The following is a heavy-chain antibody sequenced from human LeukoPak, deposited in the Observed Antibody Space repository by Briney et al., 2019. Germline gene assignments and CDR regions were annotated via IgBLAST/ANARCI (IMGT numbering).Heavy chain of an antibody. CDR2: IHYCGST. D-gene: IGHD2-15*01. J-gene: IGHJ6*03. Sequence: SEPLSLTCTVSGGSISSSSYYWGWIRQPPGKGLEWIGSIHYCGSTNYNPSLKSRVTISVDTSKNQFSLKLSSVTAADTAVYYCARGYCSGGSCYSYYYYNYMDVWGKGTTVTVSS. CDR3: ARGYCSGGSCYSYYYYNYMDV. V-gene: IGHV4-39*07. CDR1: GGSISSSSYY.